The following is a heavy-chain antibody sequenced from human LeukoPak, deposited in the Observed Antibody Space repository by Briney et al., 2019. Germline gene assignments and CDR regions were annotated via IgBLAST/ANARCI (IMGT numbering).Heavy chain of an antibody. CDR2: IYSGGST. CDR3: ARDSGYSRGWYDY. Sequence: GGSLRLSCAASGFTVSSNYMSWVRQAPGKGLEWVSVIYSGGSTYYADPVKGRFTIARDNSKNTLYLQMNSLRAEDTAVYYCARDSGYSRGWYDYWGQGNLVSVSS. V-gene: IGHV3-53*01. CDR1: GFTVSSNY. J-gene: IGHJ4*02. D-gene: IGHD6-19*01.